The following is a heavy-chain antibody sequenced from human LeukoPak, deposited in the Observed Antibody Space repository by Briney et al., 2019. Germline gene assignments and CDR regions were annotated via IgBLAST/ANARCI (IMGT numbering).Heavy chain of an antibody. CDR1: GGSFSGYY. J-gene: IGHJ5*02. V-gene: IGHV4-34*01. Sequence: SETLSLTCAVYGGSFSGYYWSWIRQPPGKGLEWIGEINHSGSTNYNPSLKSRVTISVDTSKNQFSLKLSSVTAADTAVYYCARGRRAGAYSYGYHAVFPWGQGTLVTVSS. CDR2: INHSGST. D-gene: IGHD5-18*01. CDR3: ARGRRAGAYSYGYHAVFP.